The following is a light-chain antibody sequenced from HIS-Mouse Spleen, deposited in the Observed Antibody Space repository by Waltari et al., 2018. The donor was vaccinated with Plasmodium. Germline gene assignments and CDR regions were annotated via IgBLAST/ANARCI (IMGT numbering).Light chain of an antibody. CDR3: CSYAGSYTYV. CDR2: DVS. CDR1: SSDVGGYNY. Sequence: QSALTQPRSVSGSPGQSVTISCTGTSSDVGGYNYVSWYQQHPGKAPKLMIYDVSKRPSGFPDRVSGSNSGNTASLTISGLQAEDEADYYCCSYAGSYTYVFGTGTKVTVL. V-gene: IGLV2-11*01. J-gene: IGLJ1*01.